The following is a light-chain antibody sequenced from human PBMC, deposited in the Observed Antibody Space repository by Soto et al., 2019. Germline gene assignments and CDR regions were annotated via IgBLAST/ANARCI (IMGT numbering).Light chain of an antibody. J-gene: IGLJ1*01. CDR3: SSYTSDSPLYV. Sequence: QSGLIEPAAVPGSPRQSITISCTGSSSDVGSYNYVSWYQQHPGKAPKVLIYEVSNRPSGVSNRFSASKSGNTASLTISGLQAEDEADYYCSSYTSDSPLYVFGTGTKVTV. V-gene: IGLV2-14*01. CDR1: SSDVGSYNY. CDR2: EVS.